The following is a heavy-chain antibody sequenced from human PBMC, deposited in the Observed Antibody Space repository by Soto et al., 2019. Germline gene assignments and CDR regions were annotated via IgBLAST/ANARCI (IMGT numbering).Heavy chain of an antibody. J-gene: IGHJ5*02. CDR1: GFTFSSYA. CDR3: ARDYGKHHQEENWFDP. Sequence: GGSLRLSCAASGFTFSSYAMHWVRQAPGKGLEWVAVISYDGSNKYYADSVKGRFTISRDNSKNTLYLQMNSLRAEDTAVYYCARDYGKHHQEENWFDPWGQGTLVTVSS. CDR2: ISYDGSNK. V-gene: IGHV3-30-3*01. D-gene: IGHD3-10*01.